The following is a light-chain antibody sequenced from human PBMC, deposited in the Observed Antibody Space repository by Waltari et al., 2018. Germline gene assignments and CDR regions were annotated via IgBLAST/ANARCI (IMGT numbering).Light chain of an antibody. CDR2: GST. CDR1: GSNIGAGYD. V-gene: IGLV1-40*01. Sequence: QSVLTQPPSVSGAPGQRVTISCPGRGSNIGAGYDVHWYQQLPRAAPKLLIYGSTSRPLGVPARFFGSTSGTSASLAITGLQAEDEADYYCQSYDTSLSVVFGGGTKLTVL. CDR3: QSYDTSLSVV. J-gene: IGLJ3*02.